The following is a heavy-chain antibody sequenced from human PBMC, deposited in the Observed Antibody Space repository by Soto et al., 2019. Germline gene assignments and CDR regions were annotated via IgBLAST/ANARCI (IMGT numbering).Heavy chain of an antibody. CDR3: ARDLDSSGWYREDYYYYGMDV. CDR2: ISSSSSTI. CDR1: GFTFSSYS. V-gene: IGHV3-48*02. D-gene: IGHD6-19*01. J-gene: IGHJ6*02. Sequence: EVQLVESGGGLVQPGGSLRLSCAASGFTFSSYSMNWVRRAPGKGLEWVSYISSSSSTIYYADSVKGRFTISRDNAKNSLYLQMNSLRDEDTAVYYCARDLDSSGWYREDYYYYGMDVWGQGTTVTVSS.